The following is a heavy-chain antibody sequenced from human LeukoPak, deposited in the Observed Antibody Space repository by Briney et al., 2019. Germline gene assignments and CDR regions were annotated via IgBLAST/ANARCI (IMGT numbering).Heavy chain of an antibody. V-gene: IGHV4-34*01. D-gene: IGHD4-17*01. CDR3: ARGTSTVTATDAFDI. CDR2: INHRGST. Sequence: SETLSLTCAVYGGSFGGYYWTWIPQPPGKGLDWIGEINHRGSTNYNPSHKSRVTISVDTSKNQFSLKLSSVTAADTAVYYCARGTSTVTATDAFDIWGQGTMVTVSS. J-gene: IGHJ3*02. CDR1: GGSFGGYY.